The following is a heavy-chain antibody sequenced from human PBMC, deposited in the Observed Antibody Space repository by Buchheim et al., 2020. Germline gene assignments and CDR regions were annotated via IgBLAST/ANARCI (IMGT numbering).Heavy chain of an antibody. CDR3: TTVQPYYDFWSAHRGGGMDV. D-gene: IGHD3-3*01. J-gene: IGHJ6*02. CDR2: IKSKTDGGTT. CDR1: GFTFSNAW. Sequence: EVQLVESGGGLVKPGGSLRLSCAASGFTFSNAWMSWVRQAPGKGLEWVGRIKSKTDGGTTGYAAPVKGRFTISRDDSKNTLYLQMNSLKTEDTAVYYCTTVQPYYDFWSAHRGGGMDVWGQGTT. V-gene: IGHV3-15*01.